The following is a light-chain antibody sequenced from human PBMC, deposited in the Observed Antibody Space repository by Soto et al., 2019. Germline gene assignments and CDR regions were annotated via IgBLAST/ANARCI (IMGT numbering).Light chain of an antibody. Sequence: QSALTQPRSVSGSPGQSVTISCTGTSRDFGGYNYVSWYQHHPGKAPKLMMYDVSERPSGVPDRFSGSKSGNTASLTISGLQAEDEADYYCCSYAGTFYVFGTGTKLTVL. V-gene: IGLV2-11*01. CDR2: DVS. J-gene: IGLJ1*01. CDR3: CSYAGTFYV. CDR1: SRDFGGYNY.